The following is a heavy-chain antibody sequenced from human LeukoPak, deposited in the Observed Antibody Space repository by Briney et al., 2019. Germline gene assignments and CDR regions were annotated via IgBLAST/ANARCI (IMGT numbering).Heavy chain of an antibody. CDR2: ISYDGSNK. Sequence: GGSLRLSCAASGFTFSSYAMHWVRQPPGKGLEWVAVISYDGSNKFYADSVKGRFTISRDNSKNTLYLQMNSLRAEDTAVFYCAKESGGYFGNFDYWGQGTLVTVSS. V-gene: IGHV3-30*18. D-gene: IGHD1-26*01. J-gene: IGHJ4*02. CDR3: AKESGGYFGNFDY. CDR1: GFTFSSYA.